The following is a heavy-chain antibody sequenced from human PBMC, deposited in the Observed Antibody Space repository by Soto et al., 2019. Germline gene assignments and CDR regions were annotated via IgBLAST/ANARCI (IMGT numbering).Heavy chain of an antibody. D-gene: IGHD6-13*01. V-gene: IGHV4-4*07. CDR3: ARYSNNWFQTEGMEV. CDR2: IDASGNT. Sequence: PSETLSLTCTVSVDSITTYYWSWIRQPAGKGLEWIGRIDASGNTNYNPSLNSRVTMSIDTSKKQFSLKLTSVTAADTAIYYCARYSNNWFQTEGMEVWGQGTRGIVSS. CDR1: VDSITTYY. J-gene: IGHJ6*01.